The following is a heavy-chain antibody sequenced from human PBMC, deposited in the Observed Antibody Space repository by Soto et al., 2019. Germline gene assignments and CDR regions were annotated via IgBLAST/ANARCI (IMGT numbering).Heavy chain of an antibody. CDR1: GYTFTSYY. Sequence: ASVKVSCKASGYTFTSYYMHWVRQAPGQGLEWMGIINPSGGSTSYAQKFQGRVTMTRDTSTSTVYMELSSLRAEDTAVYYCAKEANYYDSRTQFDYWGQGTLVTVSS. V-gene: IGHV1-46*01. CDR2: INPSGGST. J-gene: IGHJ4*02. CDR3: AKEANYYDSRTQFDY. D-gene: IGHD3-22*01.